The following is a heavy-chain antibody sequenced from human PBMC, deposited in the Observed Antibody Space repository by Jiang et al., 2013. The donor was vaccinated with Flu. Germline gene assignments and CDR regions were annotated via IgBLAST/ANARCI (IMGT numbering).Heavy chain of an antibody. CDR1: GGSFSGYY. CDR3: ARQARGYSYGRMDV. Sequence: LLKPSETLSLTCAVYGGSFSGYYWSWIRQPPGKGLEWIGEINHSGSTNYNPSLKSRVTISVDTSKNQFSLKLSSVTAADTAVYYCARQARGYSYGRMDVWGQGTTVTVSS. V-gene: IGHV4-34*01. J-gene: IGHJ6*02. D-gene: IGHD5-18*01. CDR2: INHSGST.